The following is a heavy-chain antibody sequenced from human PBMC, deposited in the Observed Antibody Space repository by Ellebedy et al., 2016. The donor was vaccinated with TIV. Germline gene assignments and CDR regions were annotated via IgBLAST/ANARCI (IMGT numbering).Heavy chain of an antibody. CDR3: AASESADSDY. Sequence: MPSETLSLTCTVSGGSIRNYYCTWIRQPPGKGLEWIGHMYYSGSSNYNPSLKRRVTMSIDTSKNQFSLKMRSVTAADTAVYYCAASESADSDYWGPGTLVTVSS. D-gene: IGHD2-2*01. CDR1: GGSIRNYY. CDR2: MYYSGSS. V-gene: IGHV4-59*01. J-gene: IGHJ4*02.